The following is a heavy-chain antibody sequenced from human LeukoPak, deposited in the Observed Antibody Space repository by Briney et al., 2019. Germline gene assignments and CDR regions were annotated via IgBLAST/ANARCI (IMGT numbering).Heavy chain of an antibody. CDR3: ARDNSVGDNAWWFDP. CDR1: GYTINSYA. D-gene: IGHD1-26*01. J-gene: IGHJ5*02. CDR2: INPTGGST. V-gene: IGHV1-46*02. Sequence: ASVKVSCKASGYTINSYAMNWVRQAPGQGLEWMGLINPTGGSTGYAQKFQGRVTMTRDMSTSTDYMELSSLRSEDTAIYYCARDNSVGDNAWWFDPWGQGTLVTVSS.